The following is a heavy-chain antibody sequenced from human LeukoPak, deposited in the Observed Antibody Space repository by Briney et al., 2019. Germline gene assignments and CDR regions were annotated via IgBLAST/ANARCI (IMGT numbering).Heavy chain of an antibody. J-gene: IGHJ6*02. D-gene: IGHD6-6*01. CDR2: ISGSGGST. V-gene: IGHV3-23*01. CDR3: AKDREYSSSYGMDV. CDR1: GFTFSSYA. Sequence: PGGSLRLSCAASGFTFSSYAMSWVRQAPGKGLEWVSAISGSGGSTYHADSVKGRFTISSDNSKNTLYLQMSSLRAGDTAVYYCAKDREYSSSYGMDVWGQGTTVTVPS.